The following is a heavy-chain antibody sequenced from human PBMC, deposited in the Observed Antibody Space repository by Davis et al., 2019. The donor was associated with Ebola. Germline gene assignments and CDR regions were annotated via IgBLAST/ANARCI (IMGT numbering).Heavy chain of an antibody. CDR3: ARVRTIFGVVILAY. CDR2: MNPNSGNT. V-gene: IGHV1-8*01. J-gene: IGHJ4*02. CDR1: GYTFTGYY. Sequence: ASVKVSCKASGYTFTGYYMHWVRQAPGQGLEWMGWMNPNSGNTGYAQRFQGRVSMTRNTSISTAYMELSSLTSEDTAVYYCARVRTIFGVVILAYWGQGTLVTVSS. D-gene: IGHD3-3*01.